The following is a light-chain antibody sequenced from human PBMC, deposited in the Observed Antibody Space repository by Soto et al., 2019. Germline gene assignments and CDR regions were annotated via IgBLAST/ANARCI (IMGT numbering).Light chain of an antibody. CDR1: SSDVGGYNY. V-gene: IGLV2-14*01. CDR3: SSYTSSITYV. J-gene: IGLJ1*01. Sequence: QSVLTQPASVSGSPGQSITSSCTGTSSDVGGYNYVSWYQQHPGKAPKLMIYEVSNRPSGVSNRFSGSKSGNTASLTISGLQAEDEADYYCSSYTSSITYVFGTGTKLTVL. CDR2: EVS.